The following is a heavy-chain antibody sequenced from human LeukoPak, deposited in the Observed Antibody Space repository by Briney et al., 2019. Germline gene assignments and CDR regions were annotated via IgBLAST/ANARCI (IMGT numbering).Heavy chain of an antibody. J-gene: IGHJ4*02. CDR1: GFTFSSYA. CDR2: ISGSGGST. D-gene: IGHD2-21*02. V-gene: IGHV3-23*01. CDR3: AKDLGVVVTATLDY. Sequence: GGSPRLSCAASGFTFSSYAMSWVRQAPGKGLEWVSAISGSGGSTYYADSVKGRFTISRDNSKNTLYLQMNSLRAEDTAVYYCAKDLGVVVTATLDYWGQGTLVTVSS.